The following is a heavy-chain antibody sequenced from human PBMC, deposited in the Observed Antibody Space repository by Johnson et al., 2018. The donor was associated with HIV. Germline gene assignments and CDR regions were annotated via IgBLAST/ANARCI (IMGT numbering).Heavy chain of an antibody. D-gene: IGHD3-10*01. CDR2: ISYDGSNK. CDR1: GFTFSSYG. J-gene: IGHJ3*02. CDR3: AKSTQANILRESGPYGAFDI. Sequence: VQVVESGGGLVQPGRSLRLSCAASGFTFSSYGMHWVRQAPGKGLEWVAVISYDGSNKYYADSVKGRFTISRDNAKNTLYVQMNSLRAEDTAEYYCAKSTQANILRESGPYGAFDIWGQGTMVTVSS. V-gene: IGHV3-30*18.